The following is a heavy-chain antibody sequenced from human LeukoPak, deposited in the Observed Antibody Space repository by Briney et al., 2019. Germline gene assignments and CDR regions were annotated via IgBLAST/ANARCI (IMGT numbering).Heavy chain of an antibody. CDR3: ARPVGLLGAFDI. Sequence: GASVKVSCKASGYTFTDTGHYMHWVRQAPGQGLEWMGWISAYNGNTNYAQKLQGRVTMTTDTSTSTAYMELRSLRSDDTAVYYCARPVGLLGAFDIWGQGTMVTVSS. CDR1: GYTFTDTGHY. V-gene: IGHV1-18*04. CDR2: ISAYNGNT. D-gene: IGHD3-16*01. J-gene: IGHJ3*02.